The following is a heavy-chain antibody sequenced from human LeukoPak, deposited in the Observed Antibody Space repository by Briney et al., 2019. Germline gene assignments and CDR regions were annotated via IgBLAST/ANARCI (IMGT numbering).Heavy chain of an antibody. CDR3: AREEVVVTAFDY. J-gene: IGHJ4*02. Sequence: ASVKVSCKASGYTFTGYYMHWVRQAPGQGLEWMGWINPNSGGTNYAQKFQGRVTMTRDTPISTAYMELSRLRSDDTAVYYCAREEVVVTAFDYWGQGTLVTVSS. V-gene: IGHV1-2*02. D-gene: IGHD2-15*01. CDR2: INPNSGGT. CDR1: GYTFTGYY.